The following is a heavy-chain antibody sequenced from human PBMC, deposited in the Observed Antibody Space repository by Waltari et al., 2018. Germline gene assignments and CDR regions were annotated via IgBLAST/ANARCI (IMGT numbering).Heavy chain of an antibody. CDR2: IYTSGST. V-gene: IGHV4-4*07. D-gene: IGHD6-19*01. J-gene: IGHJ4*02. Sequence: QVQLQESGPGLVKPSETLSLTCTVPGGSLSSYYWRWIRQPAGKGLEWIGRIYTSGSTNYNPSLKSRVTMSVDTSKNQFSLKLSSVTAADTAVYYCARSGYSSGWYSSLWGQGTLVTVSS. CDR3: ARSGYSSGWYSSL. CDR1: GGSLSSYY.